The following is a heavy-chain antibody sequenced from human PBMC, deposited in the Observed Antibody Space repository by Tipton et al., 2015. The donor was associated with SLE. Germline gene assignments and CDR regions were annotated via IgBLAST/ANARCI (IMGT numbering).Heavy chain of an antibody. CDR2: IFYTGST. CDR3: ARSARGGFDL. CDR1: GASISSNCYF. J-gene: IGHJ3*01. V-gene: IGHV4-39*07. Sequence: TLSLTCTVSGASISSNCYFWGWIRQSPGKGLEWIGSIFYTGSTTYNPSLKSRVTISLDTSKNQFSLKLRSLTAADTAIYYCARSARGGFDLWGQGTMVTVSS. D-gene: IGHD3-10*01.